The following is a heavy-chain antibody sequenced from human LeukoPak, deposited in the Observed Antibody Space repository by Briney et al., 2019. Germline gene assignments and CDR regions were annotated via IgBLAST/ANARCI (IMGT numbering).Heavy chain of an antibody. D-gene: IGHD1-14*01. V-gene: IGHV3-48*01. CDR1: GFTFSSYS. CDR3: TANWNHFPFDY. Sequence: GGSLRLSCAASGFTFSSYSMNWVRQAPGKGLEWVSYISSSSSTIYYADSVKGRFTISRDNAKNSLYLQMNSLRAEDTAIYYCTANWNHFPFDYWGQGTLVTVSS. J-gene: IGHJ4*02. CDR2: ISSSSSTI.